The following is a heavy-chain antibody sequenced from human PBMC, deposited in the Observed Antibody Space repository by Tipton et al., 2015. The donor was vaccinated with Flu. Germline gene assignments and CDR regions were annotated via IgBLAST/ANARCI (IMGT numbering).Heavy chain of an antibody. V-gene: IGHV4-4*07. CDR2: IFVGGGT. D-gene: IGHD1-26*01. J-gene: IGHJ5*01. Sequence: TLSLTCTVSGYSISSNYWDWSRQPAGKELEWIGRIFVGGGTNYNPSLRGRVSMSADTYKNEISLRLTSVTAADTAVYYCAREQSGSQSHLVACGHGTLVTVSS. CDR1: GYSISSNY. CDR3: AREQSGSQSHLVA.